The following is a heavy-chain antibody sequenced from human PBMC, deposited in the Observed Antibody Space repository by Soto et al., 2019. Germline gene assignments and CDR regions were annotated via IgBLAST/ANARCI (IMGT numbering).Heavy chain of an antibody. D-gene: IGHD3-22*01. CDR1: GGSISSYY. CDR3: ANSPAYYDSSGYYFNDAFDX. CDR2: IYYSGST. V-gene: IGHV4-59*01. J-gene: IGHJ3*02. Sequence: SETLSLTCTVSGGSISSYYWSWIRQPPGKGLEWIGYIYYSGSTNYNPSLKSRVTISVDTSKNQFSLKPSSVTAADTAVYYCANSPAYYDSSGYYFNDAFDXWGQGTMVTVSS.